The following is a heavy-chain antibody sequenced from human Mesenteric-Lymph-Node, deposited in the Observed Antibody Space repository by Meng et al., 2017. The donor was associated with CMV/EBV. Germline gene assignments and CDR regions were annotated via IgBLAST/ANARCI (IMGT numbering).Heavy chain of an antibody. D-gene: IGHD4-23*01. Sequence: GESLKISCAASGFSFSNYAMNWVRQAPGKGLEWVAVISHDGSKTLYADSVKGRFTISRDNSKNTLYLQMNSLRAEDTAVYYCAKDPRGGNRNYFDYWGQGTLVTVSS. J-gene: IGHJ4*02. CDR2: ISHDGSKT. CDR1: GFSFSNYA. V-gene: IGHV3-30-3*01. CDR3: AKDPRGGNRNYFDY.